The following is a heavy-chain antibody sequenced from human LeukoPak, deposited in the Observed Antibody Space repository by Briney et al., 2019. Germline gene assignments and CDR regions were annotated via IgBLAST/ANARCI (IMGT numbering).Heavy chain of an antibody. J-gene: IGHJ4*02. CDR1: AFTFSDYY. D-gene: IGHD5-12*01. CDR3: ASDIVATSGDF. CDR2: ITSSGDDI. V-gene: IGHV3-11*01. Sequence: GGSLRLSCAASAFTFSDYYMSWIRQAPGKGLEWVAYITSSGDDIYYADSVKGRFTISRDNAKNALFLRMSSLRVEDTATYYCASDIVATSGDFWGQGTLVSVSS.